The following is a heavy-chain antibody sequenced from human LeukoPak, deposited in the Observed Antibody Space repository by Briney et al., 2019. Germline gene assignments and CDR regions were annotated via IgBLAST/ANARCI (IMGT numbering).Heavy chain of an antibody. V-gene: IGHV3-48*04. CDR2: ISSSSSTI. Sequence: GGSLRLSCAASGFTFSSYSMNWVRQAPGKWLEWVSYISSSSSTIYYADSVKGRFTISRDNAKNSLYLQMNSLRAEDTAVYYCAELGITMIGGVWGKGTTVTISS. J-gene: IGHJ6*04. CDR3: AELGITMIGGV. CDR1: GFTFSSYS. D-gene: IGHD3-10*02.